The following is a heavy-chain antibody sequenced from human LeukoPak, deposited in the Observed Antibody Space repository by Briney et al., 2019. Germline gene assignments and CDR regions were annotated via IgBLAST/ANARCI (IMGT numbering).Heavy chain of an antibody. J-gene: IGHJ4*02. Sequence: GGSLRLSCAASGFTFSSYGMHWVRQAPGKGLEWVVVISYDGSNKYYADSVKGRFTISRDNSKNTLYLQMNSLRAEDTAVYYCASLGTFDYWGQGTLVTVSS. CDR2: ISYDGSNK. CDR3: ASLGTFDY. CDR1: GFTFSSYG. V-gene: IGHV3-30*03. D-gene: IGHD1-1*01.